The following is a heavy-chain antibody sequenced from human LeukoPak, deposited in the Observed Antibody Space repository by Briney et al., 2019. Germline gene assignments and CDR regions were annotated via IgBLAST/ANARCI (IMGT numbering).Heavy chain of an antibody. CDR1: GFTFSSYA. J-gene: IGHJ6*02. CDR3: ARAPRAYYYGMEV. V-gene: IGHV3-30*04. Sequence: GGSLRLSCAASGFTFSSYAMHWVSQAPGKGLEWVAVISYDGSNKYYADSVKGRFTISRDNSKNTLYLQMNSLRAEDTAVYYCARAPRAYYYGMEVWGQGTTVTVSS. CDR2: ISYDGSNK.